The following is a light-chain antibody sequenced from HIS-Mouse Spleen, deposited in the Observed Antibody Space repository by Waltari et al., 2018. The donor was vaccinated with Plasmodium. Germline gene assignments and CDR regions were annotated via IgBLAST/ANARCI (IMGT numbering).Light chain of an antibody. CDR1: SLTTQY. Sequence: SYELTPPPSVSVSPGQTARITRSGDSLTTQYAYWYQQEPGQAPVLVIYKDSERPSGIPERFSGSSSGTTVTLTISGVQAEDEADYYCQSADSSGTYVVFGGGTKLTVL. CDR3: QSADSSGTYVV. V-gene: IGLV3-25*03. CDR2: KDS. J-gene: IGLJ2*01.